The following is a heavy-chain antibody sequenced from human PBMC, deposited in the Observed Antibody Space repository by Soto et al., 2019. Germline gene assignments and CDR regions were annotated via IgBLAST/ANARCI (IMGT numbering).Heavy chain of an antibody. CDR3: AKDASYGSSFDY. D-gene: IGHD1-26*01. CDR2: ISWNSGSI. Sequence: GGSLRLSCAASGFTFDDYAMHWVRQAPGKGLEWVSGISWNSGSIGYADSVKGRFTISRDNAKNSLYLQMNSLRAEDTALYYCAKDASYGSSFDYWGQGTLVTVSS. CDR1: GFTFDDYA. V-gene: IGHV3-9*01. J-gene: IGHJ4*02.